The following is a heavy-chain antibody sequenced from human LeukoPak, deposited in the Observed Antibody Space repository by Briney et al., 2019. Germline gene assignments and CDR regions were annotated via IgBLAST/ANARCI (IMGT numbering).Heavy chain of an antibody. V-gene: IGHV1-3*01. D-gene: IGHD1-26*01. CDR2: ISAGNGNT. J-gene: IGHJ4*02. CDR3: ARDSGSGNNDY. Sequence: ASVKVFCKASGYTFTSYAIHWVRQAPVQRLEWMGWISAGNGNTKYSQNFQGRVTFISNTSATTAFMELSSLRSEDAAVYYCARDSGSGNNDYWGQGTLVTVSS. CDR1: GYTFTSYA.